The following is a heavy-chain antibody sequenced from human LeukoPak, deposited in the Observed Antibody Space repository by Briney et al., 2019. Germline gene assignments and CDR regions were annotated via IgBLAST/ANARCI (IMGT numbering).Heavy chain of an antibody. CDR1: GGSISSSSYY. CDR2: IYYSGST. CDR3: ARRDGYNYYFDY. V-gene: IGHV4-39*01. J-gene: IGHJ4*02. Sequence: SETLSLTCTVSGGSISSSSYYWGWIRQPPGKGLEWIGSIYYSGSTYYNPSLKSRVTISVDTSENQFSLKLSSVTAADTAVYYCARRDGYNYYFDYWGQGTLVTVSS. D-gene: IGHD5-24*01.